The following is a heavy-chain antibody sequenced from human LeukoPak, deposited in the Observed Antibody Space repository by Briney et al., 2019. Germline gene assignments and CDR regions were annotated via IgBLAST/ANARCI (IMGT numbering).Heavy chain of an antibody. CDR1: GFTFSSYG. Sequence: GGSLRLSCAASGFTFSSYGMHWVRQAPGQGLEWVAVIWYDGSNKYYADSVKGRFTISRDNSKNTLYLQMNSLRAEDTAVYYCAREMFPYDSSGSPGPWGQGTLVTVSS. V-gene: IGHV3-33*01. CDR3: AREMFPYDSSGSPGP. J-gene: IGHJ4*02. D-gene: IGHD3-22*01. CDR2: IWYDGSNK.